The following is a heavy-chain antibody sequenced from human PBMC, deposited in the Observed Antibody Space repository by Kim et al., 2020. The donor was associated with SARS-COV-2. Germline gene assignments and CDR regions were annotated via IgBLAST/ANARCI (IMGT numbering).Heavy chain of an antibody. CDR1: GFSFSAYW. Sequence: GGSLRLSCAASGFSFSAYWMIWARQAPGKGLEWVANIKRDGTTKKYHDSVKGRFTISRDNAKNLLYLQMDSLTADDTAVYYCSRDISPETSGTYYDAFDIWGQGTRVTVSS. D-gene: IGHD3-10*01. J-gene: IGHJ3*02. V-gene: IGHV3-7*01. CDR3: SRDISPETSGTYYDAFDI. CDR2: IKRDGTTK.